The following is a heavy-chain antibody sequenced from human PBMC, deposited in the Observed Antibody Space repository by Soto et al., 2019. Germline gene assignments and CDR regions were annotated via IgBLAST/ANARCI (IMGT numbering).Heavy chain of an antibody. D-gene: IGHD2-21*01. CDR3: ARERGDSHWIDP. Sequence: SETLSLTCSVSGGSVSSESYYWSWIRQTPGKGLEWIGNVENSGSTKYNPSLKSRVTISVDTSKNQFSLKLSSVTGADTAVYYCARERGDSHWIDPWGEGTLVTVSS. CDR1: GGSVSSESYY. J-gene: IGHJ5*02. CDR2: VENSGST. V-gene: IGHV4-61*01.